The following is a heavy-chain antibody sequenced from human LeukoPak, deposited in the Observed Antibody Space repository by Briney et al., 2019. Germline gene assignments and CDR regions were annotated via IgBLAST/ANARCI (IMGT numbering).Heavy chain of an antibody. Sequence: GSVKVSCKVSGYTLTELSMHWVRQAPGKGVEWMGGLDPEDGETIYAQKFQGRVTMTEDTSTDTAYMELSSLRSEDTAVYYCATGRYCSSTSCYAGRGYWFDPWGQGTLVTVSS. CDR3: ATGRYCSSTSCYAGRGYWFDP. J-gene: IGHJ5*02. D-gene: IGHD2-2*01. V-gene: IGHV1-24*01. CDR2: LDPEDGET. CDR1: GYTLTELS.